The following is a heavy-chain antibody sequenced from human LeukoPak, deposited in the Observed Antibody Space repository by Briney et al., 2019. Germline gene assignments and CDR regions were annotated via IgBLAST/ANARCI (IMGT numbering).Heavy chain of an antibody. CDR1: GGTFSSYA. Sequence: ASVKVSCKASGGTFSSYAISWVRQAPGQGLEWMGGITPIFGTANYAQKFQGRVTITADKSTSTAYMELSSLRSEDTAVYYCARAPFAPNYYYMDVWGKGTTVTVSS. J-gene: IGHJ6*03. CDR2: ITPIFGTA. D-gene: IGHD3-3*02. V-gene: IGHV1-69*06. CDR3: ARAPFAPNYYYMDV.